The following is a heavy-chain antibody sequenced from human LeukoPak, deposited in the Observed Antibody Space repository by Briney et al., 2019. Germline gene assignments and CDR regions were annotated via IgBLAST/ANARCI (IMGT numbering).Heavy chain of an antibody. J-gene: IGHJ4*02. CDR1: GGSISSGSYY. Sequence: SETLSLTCTVSGGSISSGSYYWSWIRQPAGKGLEWIGRIYTSGSTNYNPSLKSRVTISVDTSKNQFSLKLSSVTAADTAVYYCARAPLAVTTFDYWGQGTLVTVSS. CDR2: IYTSGST. CDR3: ARAPLAVTTFDY. D-gene: IGHD4-17*01. V-gene: IGHV4-61*02.